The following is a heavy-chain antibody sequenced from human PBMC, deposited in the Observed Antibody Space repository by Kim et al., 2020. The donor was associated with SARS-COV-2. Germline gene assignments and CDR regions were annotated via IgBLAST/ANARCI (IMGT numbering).Heavy chain of an antibody. J-gene: IGHJ2*01. CDR1: GGTFSSYA. CDR3: ARDRSSSSWFIFDYWYFDL. D-gene: IGHD6-13*01. CDR2: IIPIFGTA. V-gene: IGHV1-69*13. Sequence: SVKVSCKASGGTFSSYAISWVRQAPGQGLEWMGGIIPIFGTANYAQKFQGRVTITADESTSTAYMELSSLRSEDTAVYYCARDRSSSSWFIFDYWYFDLWGRGTLVTVSS.